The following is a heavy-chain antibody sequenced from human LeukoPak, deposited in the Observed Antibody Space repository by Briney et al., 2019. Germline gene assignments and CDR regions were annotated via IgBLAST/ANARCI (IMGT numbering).Heavy chain of an antibody. Sequence: KPSETLSLTCAVYGGSFSGYYWSWIRQPPGKGLEWIGEINHSGSTNYNPSLKSRVTISVDTSKNQFSLKLSSVTAADTAVYYCARGLGVLRFLEWSPRGKPNRFDPWGQGTLVTVSS. D-gene: IGHD3-3*01. CDR3: ARGLGVLRFLEWSPRGKPNRFDP. CDR2: INHSGST. CDR1: GGSFSGYY. V-gene: IGHV4-34*01. J-gene: IGHJ5*02.